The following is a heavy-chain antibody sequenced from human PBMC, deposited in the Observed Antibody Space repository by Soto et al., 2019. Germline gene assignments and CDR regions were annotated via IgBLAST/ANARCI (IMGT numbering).Heavy chain of an antibody. CDR3: GRQPGHCGSTTCFGYYSVDV. Sequence: QLQLQESGPRLVKPSETLSLTCSVSGGSISSSSYSWGWIRQPPGKGLEWIGTIYYSGSTHYNPSLEGRVAISADTPNNQLSLRLSSVTAADTAVYYCGRQPGHCGSTTCFGYYSVDVWGQGTTVNVS. D-gene: IGHD2-2*01. J-gene: IGHJ6*02. V-gene: IGHV4-39*01. CDR1: GGSISSSSYS. CDR2: IYYSGST.